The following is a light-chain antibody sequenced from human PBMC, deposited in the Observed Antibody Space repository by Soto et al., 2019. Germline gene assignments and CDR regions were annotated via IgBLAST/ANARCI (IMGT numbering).Light chain of an antibody. J-gene: IGKJ1*01. CDR2: GTI. CDR1: QSITASY. CDR3: QQYSSSAWT. V-gene: IGKV3-20*01. Sequence: EVVLTQSPGTLSLSPGDRATLSCRASQSITASYLAWYQQKPGQAPRLLIDGTISRATGIPDRFSGSGSGTDFTLTISRLEPEDFAAYYCQQYSSSAWTFGPGTKVEIK.